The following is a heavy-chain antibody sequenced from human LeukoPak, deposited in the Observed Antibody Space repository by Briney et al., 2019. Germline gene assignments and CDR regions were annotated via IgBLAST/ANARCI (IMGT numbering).Heavy chain of an antibody. Sequence: SETLSLTCTVSGGSISSYYWSWIRQPPGKGLEWIGYIYYSGSTNYNPSLKSRVTISVDTSKNQFSLKLSSVTAADTAVYYCARDVAVRGVIWDQGGPYDYWGQGTLVTVSS. CDR1: GGSISSYY. CDR2: IYYSGST. J-gene: IGHJ4*02. CDR3: ARDVAVRGVIWDQGGPYDY. V-gene: IGHV4-59*01. D-gene: IGHD3-10*01.